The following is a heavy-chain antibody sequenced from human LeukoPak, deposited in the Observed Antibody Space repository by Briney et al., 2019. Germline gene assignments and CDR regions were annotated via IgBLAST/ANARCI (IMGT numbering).Heavy chain of an antibody. V-gene: IGHV3-30*03. CDR1: GFTFSSYG. D-gene: IGHD2-15*01. Sequence: GRSLRLSCAASGFTFSSYGMHWVRQAPGKGLEWAAVVSYDGNNKLYADSVKGRFTIARDNSKHTLYLQMNSLRAEHTSVYYCAIDYWPEALDLWGQGTMVSVSS. CDR2: VSYDGNNK. J-gene: IGHJ3*01. CDR3: AIDYWPEALDL.